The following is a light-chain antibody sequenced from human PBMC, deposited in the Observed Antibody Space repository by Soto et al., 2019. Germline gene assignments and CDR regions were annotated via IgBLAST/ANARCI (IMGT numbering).Light chain of an antibody. J-gene: IGLJ3*02. Sequence: QSVLTQPPSISAAPGQKVTISCSGSSSTIGKNHVSWYQHLSGTAPKLLIYDNTNRPSGIPERFSGSKSGTSAALDITGLQTGDEADYYCGTWDSSLSAWVFAGGTKVTVL. CDR1: SSTIGKNH. CDR2: DNT. V-gene: IGLV1-51*01. CDR3: GTWDSSLSAWV.